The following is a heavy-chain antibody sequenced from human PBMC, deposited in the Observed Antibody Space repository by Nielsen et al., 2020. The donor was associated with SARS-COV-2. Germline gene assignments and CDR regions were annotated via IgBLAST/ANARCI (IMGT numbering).Heavy chain of an antibody. CDR3: ATSEERLFDI. V-gene: IGHV1-18*01. Sequence: ASVKVSCTASGYTFPRYGISWVRQAPGQGLEWMGWISAYNGNTNYAQKLQGRVTMTTDTSTSTAYMELRRLRSDDTAVYYCATSEERLFDIWGQGTMVTVSS. CDR2: ISAYNGNT. CDR1: GYTFPRYG. D-gene: IGHD1-1*01. J-gene: IGHJ3*02.